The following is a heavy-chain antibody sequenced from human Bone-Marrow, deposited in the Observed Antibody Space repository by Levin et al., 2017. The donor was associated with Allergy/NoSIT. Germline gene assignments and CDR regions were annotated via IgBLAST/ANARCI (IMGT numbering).Heavy chain of an antibody. CDR3: ASREQETHSSSWPRFDY. D-gene: IGHD6-13*01. CDR2: IYYSGST. Sequence: SETLSLTCTVSGGSISSSSYYWGWIRQPPGKGLEWIGSIYYSGSTYYNPSLKSRVTISVDTSKNQFSLKLSSVTAADTAVYYCASREQETHSSSWPRFDYWGQGTLVTVSS. CDR1: GGSISSSSYY. V-gene: IGHV4-39*01. J-gene: IGHJ4*02.